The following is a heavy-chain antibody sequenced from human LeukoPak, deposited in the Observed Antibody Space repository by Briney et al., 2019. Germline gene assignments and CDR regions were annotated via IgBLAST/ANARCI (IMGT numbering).Heavy chain of an antibody. D-gene: IGHD1-26*01. CDR2: ISSSSSII. J-gene: IGHJ4*02. CDR3: AREGNMGGDRVVIAY. CDR1: GFTFSSCS. Sequence: GGSLRLSCAASGFTFSSCSMNWVRQAPGNGLEWVSYISSSSSIIYYAGSVNGRFTISRDNAKNSLYLQMNSLRAEDTDVYYGAREGNMGGDRVVIAYWGQGTLVTVSS. V-gene: IGHV3-48*01.